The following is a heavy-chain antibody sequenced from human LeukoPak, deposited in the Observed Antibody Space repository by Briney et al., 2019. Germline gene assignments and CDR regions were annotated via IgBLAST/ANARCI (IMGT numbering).Heavy chain of an antibody. CDR1: GFTFTSYW. CDR2: ISGSGGST. D-gene: IGHD3-10*01. J-gene: IGHJ4*02. V-gene: IGHV3-23*01. CDR3: AKSTRANYYDFDY. Sequence: GRSLRLSCAAFGFTFTSYWMTWVRQAPGKGLEWVSSISGSGGSTYYADSVKGRFTISRDNSKKTLYVQMNSLRAEDTAVYYCAKSTRANYYDFDYWGQGTLVTVSS.